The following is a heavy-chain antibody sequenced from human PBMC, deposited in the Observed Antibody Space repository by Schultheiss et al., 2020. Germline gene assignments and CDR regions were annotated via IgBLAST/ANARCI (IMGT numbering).Heavy chain of an antibody. CDR2: IYSGGSE. V-gene: IGHV3-53*05. D-gene: IGHD4-11*01. Sequence: GGSLRLSCAASGFTVSSNYMSWVRQAPGKGLEWVSIIYSGGSEYYADSVKGRFTISRDNSKNTLYLQMNSLRAEDTAVYYCARYYSNYEEGGGFDYWGQGTLVTVSS. CDR3: ARYYSNYEEGGGFDY. J-gene: IGHJ4*02. CDR1: GFTVSSNY.